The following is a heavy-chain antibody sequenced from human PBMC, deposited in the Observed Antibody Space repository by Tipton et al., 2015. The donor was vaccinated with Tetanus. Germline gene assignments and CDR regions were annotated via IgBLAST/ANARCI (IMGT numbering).Heavy chain of an antibody. J-gene: IGHJ4*02. CDR3: ARAPYNSGSNFDY. CDR1: GYTFTHYT. D-gene: IGHD6-19*01. CDR2: INPNNGNT. Sequence: QLVQSGAEVKKPGASVKVSCKASGYTFTHYTITWVRQAPGQGLEWMAWINPNNGNTDFAQKLQGRVTLTIDTSTSTAYIELWSLRSDDTAVYYCARAPYNSGSNFDYWGQGTLVTVSA. V-gene: IGHV1-18*01.